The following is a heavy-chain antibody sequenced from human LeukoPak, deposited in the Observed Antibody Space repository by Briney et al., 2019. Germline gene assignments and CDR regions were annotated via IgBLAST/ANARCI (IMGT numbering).Heavy chain of an antibody. Sequence: SETLSLTCAVYGGSFNGYYWSWIRQPPGKGLEWIGEINHSGSTNYNPSLKSRVTISVDTSKNQFSLKLSSVTAADTAVYYCATSLLYYYGSGSYSLEYFQHWGQGTLVTVSS. CDR2: INHSGST. V-gene: IGHV4-34*01. CDR1: GGSFNGYY. D-gene: IGHD3-10*01. J-gene: IGHJ1*01. CDR3: ATSLLYYYGSGSYSLEYFQH.